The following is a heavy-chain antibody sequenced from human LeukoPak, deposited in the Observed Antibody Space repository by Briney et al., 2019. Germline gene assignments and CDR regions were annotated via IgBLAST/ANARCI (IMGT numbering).Heavy chain of an antibody. D-gene: IGHD5-24*01. CDR3: AREDGDAYNFFDY. CDR1: GFTFSTYW. CDR2: INTDGSTT. J-gene: IGHJ4*02. Sequence: GGSLRLFCAASGFTFSTYWMHWVRQSPGKGLVWVSRINTDGSTTSYADSVKGRFTISRDNAKNTLYLQMNSLTAEDTAVYYCAREDGDAYNFFDYWGQGTLVSVSS. V-gene: IGHV3-74*01.